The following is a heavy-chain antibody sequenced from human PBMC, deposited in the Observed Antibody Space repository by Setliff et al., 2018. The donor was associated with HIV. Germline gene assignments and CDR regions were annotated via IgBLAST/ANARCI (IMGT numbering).Heavy chain of an antibody. CDR1: GLSFSSYN. CDR3: ARDFGGYCSSMSCPGLFDP. CDR2: ISRSGSKI. D-gene: IGHD2-2*01. Sequence: GESLKISCAASGLSFSSYNMNWVRQAPGKGLEWVSYISRSGSKIQYVDSVKGRFTISRDNGKNSLYLQMNRLRSEDTAVYYCARDFGGYCSSMSCPGLFDPWGQGTLVTVSS. J-gene: IGHJ5*02. V-gene: IGHV3-21*04.